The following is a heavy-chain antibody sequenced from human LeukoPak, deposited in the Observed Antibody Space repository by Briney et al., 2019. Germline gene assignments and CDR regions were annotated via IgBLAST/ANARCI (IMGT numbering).Heavy chain of an antibody. CDR2: IYHSGST. CDR3: ARRNWYFDL. J-gene: IGHJ2*01. CDR1: GGSISSGHW. Sequence: SETLSLTCAVSGGSISSGHWWTWLRQPPGKGLEWIGQIYHSGSTIYNPSLKSRVTISLDKSKNQFSLKLSSVTAADTAVYYCARRNWYFDLWGRGTLVTVSS. V-gene: IGHV4-4*02.